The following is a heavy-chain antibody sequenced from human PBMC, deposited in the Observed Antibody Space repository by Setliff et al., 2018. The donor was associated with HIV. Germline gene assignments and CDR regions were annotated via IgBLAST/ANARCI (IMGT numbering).Heavy chain of an antibody. V-gene: IGHV4-34*01. CDR3: ARGRSCESDWCWLYYNYYYGMDV. CDR1: GRSLTNYY. J-gene: IGHJ6*02. Sequence: NPSETLSLTCAVYGRSLTNYYWSWFRQSPGKGLEWIVEITDDGTATYTSSRKSRVTISFDTSKKQLSLKVTSVTAADTAIYYCARGRSCESDWCWLYYNYYYGMDVWAQGTAVTVSS. CDR2: ITDDGTA. D-gene: IGHD2-8*01.